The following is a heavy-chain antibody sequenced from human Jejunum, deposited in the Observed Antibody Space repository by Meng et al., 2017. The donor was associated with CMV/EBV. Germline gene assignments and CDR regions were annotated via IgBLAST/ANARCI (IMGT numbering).Heavy chain of an antibody. CDR1: SNW. CDR2: IYHTGST. V-gene: IGHV4-4*02. D-gene: IGHD7-27*01. J-gene: IGHJ6*02. Sequence: SNWWSWVRQPPGKGLQWIGEIYHTGSTNDNPSLRSRVTMSVDQFKNQFSLKLYSVTAADTAVYYCARARGNQQGISYYYYGMDVWGQGTTVTVSS. CDR3: ARARGNQQGISYYYYGMDV.